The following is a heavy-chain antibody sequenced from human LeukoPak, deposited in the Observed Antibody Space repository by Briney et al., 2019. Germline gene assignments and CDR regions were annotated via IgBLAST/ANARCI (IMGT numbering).Heavy chain of an antibody. CDR3: AKDLGDTYSSSWYFSED. CDR1: QFTFTTYA. V-gene: IGHV3-23*01. CDR2: IGDSGVPT. D-gene: IGHD6-13*01. Sequence: GGSLRLSCAASQFTFTTYAMSWVRQAPGRGLEWVSSIGDSGVPTYYADSVKGRFTISRDNSQNTLYLQMNSLGADDTAVYYCAKDLGDTYSSSWYFSEDWGQGTLVTVSS. J-gene: IGHJ4*02.